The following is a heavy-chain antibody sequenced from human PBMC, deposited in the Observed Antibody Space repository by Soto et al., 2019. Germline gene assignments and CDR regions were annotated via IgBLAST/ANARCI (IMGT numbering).Heavy chain of an antibody. CDR1: GYDFTTHW. CDR2: IWPASSEV. V-gene: IGHV5-51*01. J-gene: IGHJ3*02. D-gene: IGHD1-20*01. Sequence: GGSLKIYCHCSGYDFTTHWIGLVRQLPGTSPGWMGVIWPASSEVKYLPSFQGQVSISADRSISTAYLQWSSLEASDNAMYYCALHLMSTKAYNREYDAFDIWGQGTMVTVSS. CDR3: ALHLMSTKAYNREYDAFDI.